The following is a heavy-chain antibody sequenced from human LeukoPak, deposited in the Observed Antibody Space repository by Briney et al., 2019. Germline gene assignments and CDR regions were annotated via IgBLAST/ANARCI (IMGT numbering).Heavy chain of an antibody. V-gene: IGHV3-11*01. D-gene: IGHD5-24*01. CDR1: GFTFSDYY. J-gene: IGHJ4*02. CDR3: ARGRWLQLRGFCDY. CDR2: ISSSGSTI. Sequence: GGSLRLSCAASGFTFSDYYMSWIRQAPGKGLEWVSYISSSGSTIYYGDSGKGRFTISRDNAKNSLYLQMNSLRAEDTAVYYCARGRWLQLRGFCDYWGQGILVTVSS.